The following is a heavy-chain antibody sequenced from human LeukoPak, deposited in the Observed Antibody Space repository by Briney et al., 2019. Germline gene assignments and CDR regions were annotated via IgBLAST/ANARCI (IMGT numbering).Heavy chain of an antibody. CDR1: GGSISSYY. D-gene: IGHD3-16*01. CDR3: ARLGLWAAFDY. Sequence: SETLSLTCTVSGGSISSYYWSWIRQPPGKGLEWIGYIYYSGSTNYNPSLKSRVTISVDTSKNQFSLKLSSVTAADTAVYHCARLGLWAAFDYWGQGTLVTVSS. V-gene: IGHV4-59*01. J-gene: IGHJ4*02. CDR2: IYYSGST.